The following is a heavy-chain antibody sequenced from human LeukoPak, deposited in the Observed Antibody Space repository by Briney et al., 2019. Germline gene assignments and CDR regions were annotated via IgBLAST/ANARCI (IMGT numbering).Heavy chain of an antibody. Sequence: KCGESLKISCKGSGYSFTSYWIGWVRQMPGKGLEWMGIIYPGDSDTRYSPSFQGQVTISADKSISTAYLQWSSLKASDTAMYYCARLGDCSSTSCYSVNYYYYYGMDVWGQGTTVTVSS. J-gene: IGHJ6*02. CDR1: GYSFTSYW. CDR3: ARLGDCSSTSCYSVNYYYYYGMDV. D-gene: IGHD2-2*01. CDR2: IYPGDSDT. V-gene: IGHV5-51*01.